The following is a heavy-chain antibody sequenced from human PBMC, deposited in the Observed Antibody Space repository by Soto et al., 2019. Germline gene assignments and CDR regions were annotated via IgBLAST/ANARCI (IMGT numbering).Heavy chain of an antibody. CDR3: AHRLTAAAFDI. V-gene: IGHV2-5*02. CDR1: GFSLSTSGVA. J-gene: IGHJ3*02. D-gene: IGHD2-21*02. CDR2: IYWDDDK. Sequence: QITLKESGPTLVKPTQTLTLTCTFSGFSLSTSGVAVGWIRQPPGKALEWLALIYWDDDKRYSPSMKGRLTITRDTSNNQVVLIMTNMDPEDTATYYCAHRLTAAAFDIWGQGTMVTVSS.